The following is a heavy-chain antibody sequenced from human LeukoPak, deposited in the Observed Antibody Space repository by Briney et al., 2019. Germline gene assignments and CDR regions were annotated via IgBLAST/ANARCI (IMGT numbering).Heavy chain of an antibody. CDR2: INHSGST. V-gene: IGHV4-34*01. CDR1: GGSFSGYY. D-gene: IGHD6-19*01. Sequence: PSETLSLTCAVYGGSFSGYYWSWIRQPPGKGLEWIGEINHSGSTYYNPSLKSRVTISVDTSKNQFSLKLSSVTAADTAVYYCAGLYSSGWYAKRKRFDYWGQGTLVTVSS. CDR3: AGLYSSGWYAKRKRFDY. J-gene: IGHJ4*02.